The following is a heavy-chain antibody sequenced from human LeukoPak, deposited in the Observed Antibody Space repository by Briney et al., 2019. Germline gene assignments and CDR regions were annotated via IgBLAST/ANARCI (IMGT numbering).Heavy chain of an antibody. CDR1: GGSISSGDYY. CDR2: IYYSGST. D-gene: IGHD3-10*01. CDR3: ARGGGDTMVRGVIWNY. J-gene: IGHJ4*02. V-gene: IGHV4-30-4*01. Sequence: SETLSLTCTVSGGSISSGDYYWRWIRQPPGKGLEWIGYIYYSGSTYYNPSLKSRVTISVATSKNQFSLKLSSVTAADTAVYYCARGGGDTMVRGVIWNYWGQGTLVTVSS.